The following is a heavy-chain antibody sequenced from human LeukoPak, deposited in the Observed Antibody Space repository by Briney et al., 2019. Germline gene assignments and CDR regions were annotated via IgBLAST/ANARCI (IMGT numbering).Heavy chain of an antibody. J-gene: IGHJ4*02. CDR2: ISSSGSTI. CDR1: VFTFSDYY. CDR3: ARSRRDRTKNFDY. V-gene: IGHV3-11*01. Sequence: PGGSLRLSCAASVFTFSDYYMSWIRQAPGKGLEWVSYISSSGSTIYYADSVKGRFTISRDNAKNSLYLQMNSLRAEDTAVYYCARSRRDRTKNFDYWGQGTLVTVSS. D-gene: IGHD5-24*01.